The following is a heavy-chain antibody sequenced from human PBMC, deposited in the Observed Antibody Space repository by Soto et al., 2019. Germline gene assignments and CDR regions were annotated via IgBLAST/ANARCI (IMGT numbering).Heavy chain of an antibody. CDR1: GGSISSYY. J-gene: IGHJ5*02. CDR3: ARISSGDWFDP. V-gene: IGHV4-59*01. Sequence: SETLSLTCTVSGGSISSYYWSWIRQPPGKGLEWIGYIYYSGSTNYNPSLKSRVTISVDTSKNQFSLKLSSVTAADAAVYYCARISSGDWFDPWGQGTLVTVSS. CDR2: IYYSGST. D-gene: IGHD6-25*01.